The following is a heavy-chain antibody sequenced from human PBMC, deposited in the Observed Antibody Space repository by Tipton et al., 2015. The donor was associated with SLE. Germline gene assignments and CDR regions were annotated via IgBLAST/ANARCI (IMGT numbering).Heavy chain of an antibody. J-gene: IGHJ4*02. D-gene: IGHD1-26*01. CDR3: ARDRNRSGSLDY. Sequence: TLSLTCTVSGGSISSYYWSWIRQPPGKGLEWIGYISYSGSTNYNPSLKSRVTISVDTSKNQFSLKLSSVTAADTAVYYCARDRNRSGSLDYWGQGTLVTVSS. V-gene: IGHV4-59*01. CDR1: GGSISSYY. CDR2: ISYSGST.